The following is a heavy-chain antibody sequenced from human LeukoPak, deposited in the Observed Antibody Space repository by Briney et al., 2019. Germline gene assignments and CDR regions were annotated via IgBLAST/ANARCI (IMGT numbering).Heavy chain of an antibody. Sequence: SETLSLTCTVSGGSISSYYWSWIRQPAGXXXXWIGRIYTSGSTNYNPSLKSRVTMSVDTSKNQFSLKLSSVTAADTAVYYCARNHYGDYEIDYWGQGTLVTVSS. CDR2: IYTSGST. CDR3: ARNHYGDYEIDY. J-gene: IGHJ4*02. V-gene: IGHV4-4*07. CDR1: GGSISSYY. D-gene: IGHD4-17*01.